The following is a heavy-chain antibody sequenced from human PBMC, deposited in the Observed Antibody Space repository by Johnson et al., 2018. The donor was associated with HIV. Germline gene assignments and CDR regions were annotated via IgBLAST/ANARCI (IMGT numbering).Heavy chain of an antibody. CDR1: GFTFSSYA. CDR3: TTVSPSAITMVRGVIITPHAFDI. Sequence: QVQLVESGGGLVKPGGSLRLSCAASGFTFSSYAMHWVRQAPGKGLEWVASISYDGTNKYYADSVQGRFTISRDNSKKTLYVQMNSLRTEDTAVYYCTTVSPSAITMVRGVIITPHAFDIWGQGTMVTVSS. J-gene: IGHJ3*02. CDR2: ISYDGTNK. V-gene: IGHV3-30-3*01. D-gene: IGHD3-10*01.